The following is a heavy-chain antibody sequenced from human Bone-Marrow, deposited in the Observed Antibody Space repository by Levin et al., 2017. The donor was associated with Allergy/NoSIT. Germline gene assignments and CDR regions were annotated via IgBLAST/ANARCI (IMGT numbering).Heavy chain of an antibody. Sequence: AGGSLRLSCAASGFTISDYYMIWVRQAPGKGLEWVSVIYSGGTTYYADSVKDRFTISRDTSKNTVYLQMKTLRVDDTTVYYCARRISVVGVPFDYWGQGALVTVSS. V-gene: IGHV3-53*01. CDR3: ARRISVVGVPFDY. CDR1: GFTISDYY. CDR2: IYSGGTT. D-gene: IGHD6-19*01. J-gene: IGHJ4*02.